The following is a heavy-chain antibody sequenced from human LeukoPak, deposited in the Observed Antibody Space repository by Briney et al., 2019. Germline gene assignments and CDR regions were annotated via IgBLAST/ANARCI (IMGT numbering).Heavy chain of an antibody. CDR1: GFSLSTSGMC. CDR3: AHLRDWEVVAAYFDY. J-gene: IGHJ4*02. D-gene: IGHD2-15*01. CDR2: IDWDDDK. Sequence: ESGPALVKPTQTLTLTCTFSGFSLSTSGMCVSWIRQPPGKALEWLARIDWDDDKYYSTSLKTRLTISKDTSKNQVVLTMTNMDPVDTATYYCAHLRDWEVVAAYFDYWGQGTLVTVSS. V-gene: IGHV2-70*11.